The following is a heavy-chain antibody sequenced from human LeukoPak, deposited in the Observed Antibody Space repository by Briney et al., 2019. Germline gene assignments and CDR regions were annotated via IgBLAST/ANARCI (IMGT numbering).Heavy chain of an antibody. V-gene: IGHV1-2*02. CDR1: GYTFTGYY. J-gene: IGHJ3*02. Sequence: ASVKVSCKASGYTFTGYYMHWVRQAPGQGLEWMGWINPNSGGTNYAQKFQGRVTMTRDTSISIAYMELSRLRSDDTAVYYCARDVRYGDYVEDAFDIWGQGTMVTVSS. CDR2: INPNSGGT. CDR3: ARDVRYGDYVEDAFDI. D-gene: IGHD4-17*01.